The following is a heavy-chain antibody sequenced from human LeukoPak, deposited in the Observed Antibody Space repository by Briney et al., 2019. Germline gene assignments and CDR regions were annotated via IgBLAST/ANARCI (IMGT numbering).Heavy chain of an antibody. Sequence: GGSLRPSCAASGFTFSSYSMNWVRQAPGKGLEWVSSISSNSSYIYYADSVKGRFTISRDNAKNSLYLQMNSLRAEDTAVYYCARARGYCSSTSCYLFDYWGQGTLVTVSS. CDR2: ISSNSSYI. CDR3: ARARGYCSSTSCYLFDY. D-gene: IGHD2-2*01. CDR1: GFTFSSYS. V-gene: IGHV3-21*01. J-gene: IGHJ4*02.